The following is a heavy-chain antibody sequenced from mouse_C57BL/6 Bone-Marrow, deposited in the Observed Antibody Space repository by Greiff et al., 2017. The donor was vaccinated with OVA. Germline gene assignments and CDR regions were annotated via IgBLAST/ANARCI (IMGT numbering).Heavy chain of an antibody. J-gene: IGHJ3*01. CDR2: IYPRSGNT. Sequence: QVQLKQSGAELARPGASVKLSCKASGYTFTSYGISWVKQRTGQGLEWIGEIYPRSGNTYYNEKFKGKAKLTADKSSSTAYMELRSLTSEDSAVYFCASADPITTGAWCAYWGQGTLVTVSA. V-gene: IGHV1-81*01. D-gene: IGHD1-1*01. CDR1: GYTFTSYG. CDR3: ASADPITTGAWCAY.